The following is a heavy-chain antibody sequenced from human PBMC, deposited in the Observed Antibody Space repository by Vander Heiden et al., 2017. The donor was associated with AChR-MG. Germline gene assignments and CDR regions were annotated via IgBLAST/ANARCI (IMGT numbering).Heavy chain of an antibody. J-gene: IGHJ3*02. CDR2: ISGIGGST. Sequence: EVQLLESGGGLVQPGGSLRLSSAASGFTFSTYAMSWVRQAPGKGLEWVSGISGIGGSTYYADSVKGRFTISRDNSKNILYMQMNSLRAEDTAVYYCAKDRPTVTNVAVDIWGQGTMVTVSS. V-gene: IGHV3-23*01. CDR1: GFTFSTYA. CDR3: AKDRPTVTNVAVDI. D-gene: IGHD4-17*01.